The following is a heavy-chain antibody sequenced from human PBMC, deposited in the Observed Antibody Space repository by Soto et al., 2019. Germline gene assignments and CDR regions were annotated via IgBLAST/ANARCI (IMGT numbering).Heavy chain of an antibody. D-gene: IGHD3-22*01. J-gene: IGHJ4*02. CDR1: GGSISRGGYS. Sequence: SETLSLTCAVSGGSISRGGYSWSWVPQPPGKGPEWIGYIYHSGSTYYNPSLKSRVTISVDRSKNQFSLKLSSVTAADTAVYYCARVGGDDSSGYYYVEGYFDYWGQGTLVTVSS. CDR2: IYHSGST. V-gene: IGHV4-30-2*01. CDR3: ARVGGDDSSGYYYVEGYFDY.